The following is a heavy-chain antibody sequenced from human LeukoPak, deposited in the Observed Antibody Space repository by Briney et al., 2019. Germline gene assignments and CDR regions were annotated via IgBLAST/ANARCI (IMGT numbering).Heavy chain of an antibody. Sequence: KPSETLSLTCTVSGGSISSSSYYWGWIRQPPGKGLEWIVSIYYSGSTYYNPSLKSRVTISVDTSKNQFSLKLSSVTAADTAVYYCARRGRPAATRGYFDYWGQGTLVTVSS. J-gene: IGHJ4*02. CDR3: ARRGRPAATRGYFDY. D-gene: IGHD2-2*01. CDR1: GGSISSSSYY. V-gene: IGHV4-39*01. CDR2: IYYSGST.